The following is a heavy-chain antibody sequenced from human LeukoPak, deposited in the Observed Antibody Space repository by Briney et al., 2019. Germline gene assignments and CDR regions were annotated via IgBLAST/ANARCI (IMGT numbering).Heavy chain of an antibody. CDR1: GGSLSRSSYY. CDR3: ASGPRPFDY. J-gene: IGHJ4*02. Sequence: SETLSLTCSVSGGSLSRSSYYWVWIRQPPGKGLEWIGSIYYSGSTYYNPSLKSRVTISVDTSKNQFSLKLSSVTAADTAVYYCASGPRPFDYWGQGTLVTVSS. V-gene: IGHV4-39*01. CDR2: IYYSGST.